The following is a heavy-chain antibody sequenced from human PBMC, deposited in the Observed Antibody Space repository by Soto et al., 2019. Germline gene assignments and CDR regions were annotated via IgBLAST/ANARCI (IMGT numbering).Heavy chain of an antibody. CDR2: IFSNDEK. D-gene: IGHD3-22*01. CDR1: GFSLSNARMG. V-gene: IGHV2-26*04. CDR3: ACLNYYDRPGWFAP. Sequence: SGPTLVNPTETLTLTCTVSGFSLSNARMGVSWIRQPPGKALEWLAHIFSNDEKSYSTSLKSRLTISKDTSKSQVVLTMTNMDPVDTATYYCACLNYYDRPGWFAPCGQGTLVIGSS. J-gene: IGHJ5*02.